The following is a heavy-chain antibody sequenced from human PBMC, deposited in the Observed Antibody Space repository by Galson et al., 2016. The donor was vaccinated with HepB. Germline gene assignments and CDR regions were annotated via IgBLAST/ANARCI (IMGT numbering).Heavy chain of an antibody. CDR3: AKDHGGYSGFDY. CDR2: ITGDRANA. J-gene: IGHJ4*02. Sequence: SLRLSCAASGFTFGTYTMHWIRQAPGEGLQWVSLITGDRANAYYADSVKGRFTISRDNRKNSLYLQMNSLRTEDTALYYCAKDHGGYSGFDYWGQGTWSPSPQ. CDR1: GFTFGTYT. V-gene: IGHV3-43*01. D-gene: IGHD4-23*01.